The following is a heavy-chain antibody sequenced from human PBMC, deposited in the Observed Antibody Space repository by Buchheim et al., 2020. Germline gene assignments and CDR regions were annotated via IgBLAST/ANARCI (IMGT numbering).Heavy chain of an antibody. CDR1: GYTFTSYA. CDR3: ARVREDKNYDFWSGPSYYFDY. J-gene: IGHJ4*02. Sequence: VKKPGASVKVSCKASGYTFTSYAMHWVRQAPGQRLEWMGWINAGNGNTKYSQKFQGRVTITRDTSASTAYMELSSLRSEDTAVYYCARVREDKNYDFWSGPSYYFDYWGQGTL. CDR2: INAGNGNT. V-gene: IGHV1-3*01. D-gene: IGHD3-3*01.